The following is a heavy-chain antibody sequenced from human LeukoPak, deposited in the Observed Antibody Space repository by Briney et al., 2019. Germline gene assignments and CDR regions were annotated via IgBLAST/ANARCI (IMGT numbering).Heavy chain of an antibody. CDR3: ARAYRSGWYMYYFDY. D-gene: IGHD6-19*01. V-gene: IGHV4-34*01. CDR1: GGSFSGYY. J-gene: IGHJ4*02. Sequence: SETLSLTCAVYGGSFSGYYWSWIRQPPGKGLEWIGSIYYSGSTYYNPALKSRFTISVDTSKNQFSLKLSSVTAADTAVYYCARAYRSGWYMYYFDYWGQGTLVTVSS. CDR2: IYYSGST.